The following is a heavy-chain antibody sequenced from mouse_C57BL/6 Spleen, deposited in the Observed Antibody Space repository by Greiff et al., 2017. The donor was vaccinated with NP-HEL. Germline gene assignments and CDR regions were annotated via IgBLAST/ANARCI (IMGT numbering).Heavy chain of an antibody. CDR3: ARYRYGDYAMGY. CDR1: GYTFTSYT. V-gene: IGHV1-4*01. D-gene: IGHD1-2*01. J-gene: IGHJ4*01. Sequence: VQLQQSGAELARPGASVKMSCKASGYTFTSYTMHWVKQRPGQGLEWIGYINPSSGYTKYNQKFKDKATLTADKSSSTAYMQLSSLTSEDSAVYYCARYRYGDYAMGYWGQGTSVTVSS. CDR2: INPSSGYT.